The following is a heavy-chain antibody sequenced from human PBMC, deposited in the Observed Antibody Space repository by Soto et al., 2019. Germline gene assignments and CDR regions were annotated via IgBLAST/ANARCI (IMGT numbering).Heavy chain of an antibody. Sequence: GGSLRLSCAASGFTFSSYAMSWVRQAPGKGLEWVSAISGSGGSTYYADSVKGRFTISRDNSKNTLYLQMNSLRAEDTAVYYCAAPPIAAAGIPWFDPWGQGTRVTVSS. V-gene: IGHV3-23*01. CDR2: ISGSGGST. D-gene: IGHD6-13*01. CDR3: AAPPIAAAGIPWFDP. CDR1: GFTFSSYA. J-gene: IGHJ5*02.